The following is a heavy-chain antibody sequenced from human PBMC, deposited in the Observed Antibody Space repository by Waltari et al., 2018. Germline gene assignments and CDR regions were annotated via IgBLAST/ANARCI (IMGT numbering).Heavy chain of an antibody. CDR2: ITPDFRRT. J-gene: IGHJ3*02. CDR1: GGSGRRES. CDR3: ARGGLYGQQLLESAFEI. D-gene: IGHD6-13*01. V-gene: IGHV1-69*13. Sequence: QVQLVQYGAEVKKPGSSVKVSCKASGGSGRRESISWVRQAPGQGLEYMGWITPDFRRTHYAEKFQGVVSITADEVTTTVYMELKTLKHEDTAVYYCARGGLYGQQLLESAFEIWGQGTKVTVAS.